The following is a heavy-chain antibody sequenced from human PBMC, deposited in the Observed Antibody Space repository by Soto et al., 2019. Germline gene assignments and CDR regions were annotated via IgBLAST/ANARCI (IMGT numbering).Heavy chain of an antibody. Sequence: PGGSLRLSCAASGFTFSSYGMHWVRQAPGKGLEWVAVIWYDGSNKYYADSVKGRFTISRDNSKNTLYLQMNSLRAEDTAVYYCAREMGRGSSSSWAYYYYGMDVWGQGTTVTVSS. J-gene: IGHJ6*02. V-gene: IGHV3-33*01. CDR1: GFTFSSYG. D-gene: IGHD6-6*01. CDR2: IWYDGSNK. CDR3: AREMGRGSSSSWAYYYYGMDV.